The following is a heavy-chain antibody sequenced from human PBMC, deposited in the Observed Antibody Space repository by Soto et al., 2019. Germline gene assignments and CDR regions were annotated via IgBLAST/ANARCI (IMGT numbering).Heavy chain of an antibody. Sequence: SETLSLTCTVSGGSISSGGYYWSWIRQHPGKGLEWIGYIYYSGSTYYNPSLKSRVTISVDTSKNQFSLKLSSVTAADTAVYYCARDQGGLTFWVSLDYYYYYMDVWGKGTTVTVSS. CDR1: GGSISSGGYY. CDR2: IYYSGST. V-gene: IGHV4-31*03. J-gene: IGHJ6*03. CDR3: ARDQGGLTFWVSLDYYYYYMDV. D-gene: IGHD3-3*01.